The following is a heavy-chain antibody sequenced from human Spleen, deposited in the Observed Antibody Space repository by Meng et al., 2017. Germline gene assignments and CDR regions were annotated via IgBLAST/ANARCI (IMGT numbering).Heavy chain of an antibody. J-gene: IGHJ4*02. CDR3: ARGPTTMAHDFDY. CDR2: INHSGST. CDR1: GGSFSGYY. V-gene: IGHV4-34*01. Sequence: QVQLQPWGEGLLKPSEPLSLTCAVYGGSFSGYYWSWIRQPPGKGLEWIGEINHSGSTNYNPSLKSRVTISVDTSKNQFSLKLSSVTAADTAVYYCARGPTTMAHDFDYWGQGTLVTVSS. D-gene: IGHD4-11*01.